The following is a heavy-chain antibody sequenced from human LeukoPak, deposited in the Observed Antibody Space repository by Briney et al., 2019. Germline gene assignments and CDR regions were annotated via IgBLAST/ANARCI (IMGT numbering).Heavy chain of an antibody. V-gene: IGHV4-39*07. J-gene: IGHJ6*04. CDR2: IYYSGST. CDR3: ASSGNSGYYRV. CDR1: GGSISSSSYY. D-gene: IGHD3-22*01. Sequence: SETLSLTCTVSGGSISSSSYYWGWIRQPPGKGLEWIGSIYYSGSTYYNPSLKSRVTISVDTSKNQFSLKLSSVTAADTAVYYCASSGNSGYYRVWGKGTTVTISS.